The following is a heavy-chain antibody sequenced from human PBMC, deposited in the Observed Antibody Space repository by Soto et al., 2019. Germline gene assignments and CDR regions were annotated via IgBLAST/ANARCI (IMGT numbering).Heavy chain of an antibody. CDR3: ARDDYGDSLP. V-gene: IGHV4-34*01. J-gene: IGHJ5*02. D-gene: IGHD4-17*01. Sequence: ETLSLTCAVYGGSFSGYYWSWIRQPPGKGLEWIGEINHSGSTNYNPSLKSRVTISVDTSKNQFSLKLSSVTAADTAVYYCARDDYGDSLPWGQGTLVTVSS. CDR2: INHSGST. CDR1: GGSFSGYY.